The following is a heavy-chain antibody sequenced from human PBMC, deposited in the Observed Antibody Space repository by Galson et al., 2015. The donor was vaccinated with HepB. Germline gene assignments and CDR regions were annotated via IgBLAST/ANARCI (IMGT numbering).Heavy chain of an antibody. CDR1: GYSFTTYW. CDR2: IYPGDSDT. Sequence: QSGAEVKKPGESPKISCKGSGYSFTTYWIGWVRQMPGKGLEWMGIIYPGDSDTRYSPSFQGQVTISADKSISTAYLQWSSLKASDTAMYYCARPSGYGSGSYAFDIWGQGTMVTVSS. CDR3: ARPSGYGSGSYAFDI. D-gene: IGHD3-10*01. V-gene: IGHV5-51*01. J-gene: IGHJ3*02.